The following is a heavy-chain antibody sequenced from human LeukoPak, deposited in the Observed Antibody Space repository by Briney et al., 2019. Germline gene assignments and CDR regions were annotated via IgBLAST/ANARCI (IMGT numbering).Heavy chain of an antibody. CDR1: GGSISTYY. D-gene: IGHD3-22*01. J-gene: IGHJ4*02. V-gene: IGHV4-59*01. Sequence: SETLSLTCTVSGGSISTYYWSWIRQSPGKGLEWIGYIYYSGSTNYNPSLKSRVTMSVDTSKSQFSLKLNSVTAADTAVYYCARDYDSSGYYWSWGQGTLVTVSS. CDR2: IYYSGST. CDR3: ARDYDSSGYYWS.